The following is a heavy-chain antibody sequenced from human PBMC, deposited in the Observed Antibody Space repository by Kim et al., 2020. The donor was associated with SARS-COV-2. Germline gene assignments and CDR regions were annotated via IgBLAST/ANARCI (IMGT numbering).Heavy chain of an antibody. V-gene: IGHV1-2*06. D-gene: IGHD3-16*01. J-gene: IGHJ6*03. CDR1: GYPFTGYH. CDR2: INPHTGGT. CDR3: ARDCKITINWGTYSPCYYYVGV. Sequence: ASVKVSCKASGYPFTGYHVHWVRQAPGQGLEWMGRINPHTGGTNYARTFQGRVSMTRDRSVSTAYMQLNRLRSDDTAVYYCARDCKITINWGTYSPCYYYVGVWGKGTTVSVSS.